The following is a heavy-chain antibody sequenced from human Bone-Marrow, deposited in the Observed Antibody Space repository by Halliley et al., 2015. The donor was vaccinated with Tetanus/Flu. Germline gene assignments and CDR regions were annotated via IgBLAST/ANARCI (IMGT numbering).Heavy chain of an antibody. Sequence: SLRLSCAASGFKFSSYGMHWVRQAPGKGLEWVSTISYNGGSRYYADSVKGRFTISRDNSNKMVYLQMESLKAEDTGVYYCARGDYGFDHWGQGPLVSVSS. CDR2: ISYNGGSR. D-gene: IGHD4-17*01. V-gene: IGHV3-30*03. CDR1: GFKFSSYG. J-gene: IGHJ5*02. CDR3: ARGDYGFDH.